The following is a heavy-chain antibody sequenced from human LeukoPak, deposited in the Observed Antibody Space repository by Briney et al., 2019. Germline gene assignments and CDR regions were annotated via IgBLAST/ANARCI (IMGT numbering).Heavy chain of an antibody. Sequence: GGSLRLSCAASGFTFSTYAMSWVRQAPGQGLEWVSSVSGSGGSTYYAESVRGRFTISRDNSKNTLYLQMSSLRVEDTAVYFCAPRGSVIGDLYVGYWGQGTLVTVSS. CDR2: VSGSGGST. J-gene: IGHJ4*02. CDR3: APRGSVIGDLYVGY. CDR1: GFTFSTYA. V-gene: IGHV3-23*01. D-gene: IGHD3-16*01.